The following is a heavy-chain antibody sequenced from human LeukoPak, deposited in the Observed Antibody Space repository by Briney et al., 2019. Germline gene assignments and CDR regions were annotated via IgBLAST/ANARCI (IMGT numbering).Heavy chain of an antibody. J-gene: IGHJ4*02. Sequence: QPGGSLRLSCAASGFTFSSYSMNWVRQAPGKGLEWVAVISYDGSNKYYADSVKGRITISRDNSKNTLYLQMSSLRAEDTAVYYCARDPFKYYDSSGYYYWVYWGQGTLVTVSS. CDR2: ISYDGSNK. CDR1: GFTFSSYS. CDR3: ARDPFKYYDSSGYYYWVY. V-gene: IGHV3-30*03. D-gene: IGHD3-22*01.